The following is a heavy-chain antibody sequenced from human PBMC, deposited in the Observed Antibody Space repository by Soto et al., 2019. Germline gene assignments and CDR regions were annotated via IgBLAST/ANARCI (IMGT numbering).Heavy chain of an antibody. CDR2: INGDGTTT. J-gene: IGHJ4*02. V-gene: IGHV3-74*01. Sequence: EVQLVESGGGLVQTGGSLRLSCAASGFTFSSYWIHGVRQAPGKGLVWVSRINGDGTTTGYADFVKGRFSISRDSAKNTLYLQMNRLRAEDTAVYYCVRDLSVTTKFDYWGQGTLVTVSS. CDR1: GFTFSSYW. D-gene: IGHD4-17*01. CDR3: VRDLSVTTKFDY.